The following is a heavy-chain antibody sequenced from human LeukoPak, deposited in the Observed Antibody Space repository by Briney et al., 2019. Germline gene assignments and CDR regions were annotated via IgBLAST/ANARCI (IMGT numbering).Heavy chain of an antibody. D-gene: IGHD6-19*01. CDR2: IYSGGST. Sequence: LAGGSLRLSCGASGFTVNSNYMAWVRQAPGKGLEWVALIYSGGSTHYSDSVRGRFTISRHNSNNTLYLQMRSLRPADTAVYYCASGIAVAGPFDYWGQGTLVTVSS. V-gene: IGHV3-53*04. J-gene: IGHJ4*02. CDR3: ASGIAVAGPFDY. CDR1: GFTVNSNY.